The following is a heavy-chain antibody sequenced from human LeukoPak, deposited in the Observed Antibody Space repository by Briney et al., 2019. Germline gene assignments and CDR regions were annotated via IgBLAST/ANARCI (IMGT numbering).Heavy chain of an antibody. CDR3: ARGHYYDSSSYYYGSDYNYYYGMDV. CDR2: INAGNGNT. CDR1: GYTFTSYA. J-gene: IGHJ6*02. D-gene: IGHD3-22*01. V-gene: IGHV1-3*01. Sequence: ASVKVSCKASGYTFTSYAMHWVRQAPGQRLEWMGWINAGNGNTKYSQKFQGRVTITRDTSASTAYMELSSLRSEDTAVYYCARGHYYDSSSYYYGSDYNYYYGMDVWGQGTTVTVSS.